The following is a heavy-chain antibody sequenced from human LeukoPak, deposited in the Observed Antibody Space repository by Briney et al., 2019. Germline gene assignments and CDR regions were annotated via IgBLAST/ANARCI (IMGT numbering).Heavy chain of an antibody. CDR2: ISSSSSYI. CDR3: ARASSSWYYFDY. V-gene: IGHV3-21*01. Sequence: GGSLRLSCAASGFTFSDFPMIWVRQAPGKGLEWVSSISSSSSYIYYADSVKGRFTISRDNAKNSLYLQMNSLRAEDTAVYYCARASSSWYYFDYWGQGTLVTVSS. D-gene: IGHD6-13*01. CDR1: GFTFSDFP. J-gene: IGHJ4*02.